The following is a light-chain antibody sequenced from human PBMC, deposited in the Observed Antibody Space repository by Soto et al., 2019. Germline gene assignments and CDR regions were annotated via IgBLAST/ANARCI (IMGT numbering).Light chain of an antibody. Sequence: QSALTQPASVSGSPGQSITISCTGTSSDVGSYNLVSWYQQHPGKAPKLMIYEVSKRPSGVSNRFSGSKSGNTASLTISGLQAADDADYYCCSYVSSSSVFGGGTKLTVL. J-gene: IGLJ2*01. V-gene: IGLV2-23*02. CDR1: SSDVGSYNL. CDR3: CSYVSSSSV. CDR2: EVS.